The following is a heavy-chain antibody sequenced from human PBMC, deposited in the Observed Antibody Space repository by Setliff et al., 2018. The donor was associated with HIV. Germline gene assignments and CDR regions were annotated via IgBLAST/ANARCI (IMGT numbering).Heavy chain of an antibody. CDR1: GYRFTGDY. J-gene: IGHJ1*01. D-gene: IGHD6-13*01. CDR3: ATDPGYSSTWYSESFQH. V-gene: IGHV1-24*01. Sequence: ASVKVSCKASGYRFTGDYIHWVRQAPGQGLEWMANFDPEDGETFYAQKFQGRLTMTEDTSTDTAYMELSSLRSDDTAMYYCATDPGYSSTWYSESFQHWGQGTVVTVSS. CDR2: FDPEDGET.